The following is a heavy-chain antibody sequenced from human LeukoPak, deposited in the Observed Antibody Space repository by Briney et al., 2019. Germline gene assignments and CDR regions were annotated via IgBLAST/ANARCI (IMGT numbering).Heavy chain of an antibody. J-gene: IGHJ3*02. CDR1: GFTFSSYW. D-gene: IGHD3-16*02. CDR2: IKQDGSEK. CDR3: ARDLDVRFVITAYDACDI. Sequence: PGGSLRLSCAASGFTFSSYWMTWVRQAPGKGLEWVANIKQDGSEKYYVDSVKGRFTIFRDNALNSLYLQMNSLGAEDTAVYYCARDLDVRFVITAYDACDIWGQGTMVTVSS. V-gene: IGHV3-7*01.